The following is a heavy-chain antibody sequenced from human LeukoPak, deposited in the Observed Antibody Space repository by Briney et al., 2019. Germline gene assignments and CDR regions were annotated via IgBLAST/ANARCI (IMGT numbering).Heavy chain of an antibody. D-gene: IGHD5-18*01. V-gene: IGHV3-48*03. Sequence: GGSLRLSCAASGLSFSSFEMNWVRQAPGKGLEWISYISTSGASTYYADSVRGRFTISRDNAKDSLYLRMDTLRVEDSAVYYCARERGYNYGYSGYYDHWGQGILVSVSS. CDR1: GLSFSSFE. CDR3: ARERGYNYGYSGYYDH. CDR2: ISTSGAST. J-gene: IGHJ4*02.